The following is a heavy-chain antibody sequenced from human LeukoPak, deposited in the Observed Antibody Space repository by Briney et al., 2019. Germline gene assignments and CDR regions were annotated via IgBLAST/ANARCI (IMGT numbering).Heavy chain of an antibody. CDR1: GLTFRTYA. D-gene: IGHD3-10*01. Sequence: PGGSLRLSCAASGLTFRTYAMSWVRQAPGRGLEWVLGISNSGGDTQYADSVKGRFTISRDNSKNTLYLQMNSLRAEDTAVYYCAKSRSYTVRDAFEIWGQGTKVTVSS. CDR3: AKSRSYTVRDAFEI. CDR2: ISNSGGDT. V-gene: IGHV3-23*01. J-gene: IGHJ3*02.